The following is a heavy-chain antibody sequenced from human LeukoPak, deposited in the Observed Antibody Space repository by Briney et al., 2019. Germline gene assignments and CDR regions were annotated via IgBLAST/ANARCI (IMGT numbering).Heavy chain of an antibody. CDR2: IIPIFGTA. J-gene: IGHJ4*02. CDR3: ARDQLYSSGWHYNDY. Sequence: SVKVSCKASGGTFGSYAISWVRQAPGQGLEWMGGIIPIFGTANYAQKFQGRVTITADESTSTAYMELSSLRSEDTAVYYCARDQLYSSGWHYNDYWGQGTLVTVSS. D-gene: IGHD6-19*01. V-gene: IGHV1-69*13. CDR1: GGTFGSYA.